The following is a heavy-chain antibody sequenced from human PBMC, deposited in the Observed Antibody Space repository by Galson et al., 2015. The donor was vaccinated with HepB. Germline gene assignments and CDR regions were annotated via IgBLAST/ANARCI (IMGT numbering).Heavy chain of an antibody. D-gene: IGHD4-17*01. Sequence: QSGAEVKKPGESLKISCEGSGSSFSSFWIGWVRQTPGKGLEWMGIIHPGDSDIKYNPSFQGQVTISADRSISTAYLQWSSLKASDTAMYYCARSGSVTFAEYFQHWGQGTLVTVSS. CDR2: IHPGDSDI. CDR3: ARSGSVTFAEYFQH. V-gene: IGHV5-51*01. CDR1: GSSFSSFW. J-gene: IGHJ1*01.